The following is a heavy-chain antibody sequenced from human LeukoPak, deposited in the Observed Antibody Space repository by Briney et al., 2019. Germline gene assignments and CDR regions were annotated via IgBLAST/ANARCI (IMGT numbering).Heavy chain of an antibody. CDR3: AREAKATKYCSGGSCYVDY. CDR1: GFTFSSYW. J-gene: IGHJ4*02. CDR2: INSDGSST. V-gene: IGHV3-74*01. Sequence: GGSLRLSCAASGFTFSSYWMHWVRQAPGKGLVWVSRINSDGSSTSYADSVKGRFTISRDNAKNTLYLQMNSLRAEDTAVYYCAREAKATKYCSGGSCYVDYWCQGTLVTVSS. D-gene: IGHD2-15*01.